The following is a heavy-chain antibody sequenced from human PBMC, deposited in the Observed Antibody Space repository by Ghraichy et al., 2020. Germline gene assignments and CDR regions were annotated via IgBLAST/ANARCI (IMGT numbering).Heavy chain of an antibody. Sequence: SCAGSGFRFSDYWMNWVRQTPGRGLEWVANISPDGSEKYYVDSVKGRFTVSRDNAQTSLYLEMTSLSAEDPAFYYCARGLWDRVDAPSAMAGTYFYKWGQGTLVTVSS. CDR1: GFRFSDYW. V-gene: IGHV3-7*03. D-gene: IGHD2-2*01. CDR2: ISPDGSEK. J-gene: IGHJ4*02. CDR3: ARGLWDRVDAPSAMAGTYFYK.